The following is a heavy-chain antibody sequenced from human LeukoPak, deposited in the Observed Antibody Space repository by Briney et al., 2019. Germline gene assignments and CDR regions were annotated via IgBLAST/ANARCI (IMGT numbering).Heavy chain of an antibody. V-gene: IGHV1-69*01. CDR3: ARNGATQFYYYGMDV. J-gene: IGHJ6*02. Sequence: SVKVSCKASGGTFSSYAISWVRQAPGQGLEWMGGIIPIFGTANYAQKFQGGVTITADESTSTAYMELSSLRSEDTAVYYCARNGATQFYYYGMDVWGQGTTVTVSS. CDR2: IIPIFGTA. CDR1: GGTFSSYA. D-gene: IGHD1-26*01.